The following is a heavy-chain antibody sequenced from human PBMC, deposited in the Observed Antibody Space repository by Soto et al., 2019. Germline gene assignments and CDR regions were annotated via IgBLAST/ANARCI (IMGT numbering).Heavy chain of an antibody. D-gene: IGHD5-12*01. CDR3: ATGKWLYDAFDI. Sequence: GASVKVSCKVSGYTLTELSMHWVRQAPGKGLEWMGGFDPEDGETIYAQKFQGRVTMTEDTSTDTAYMELSSLRSEDTAVYYCATGKWLYDAFDIWGQGTMVTVSS. CDR2: FDPEDGET. CDR1: GYTLTELS. J-gene: IGHJ3*02. V-gene: IGHV1-24*01.